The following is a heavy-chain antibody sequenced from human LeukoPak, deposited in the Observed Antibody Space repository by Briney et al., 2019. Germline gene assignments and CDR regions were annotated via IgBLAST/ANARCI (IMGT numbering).Heavy chain of an antibody. Sequence: SETLSLTCTVSGGSISSYYWSWIRQPPGKGLEWIGYIYYSGSTNYNPSLKSRVTISVDTSKNQFSLKLSSVTTADTAVYYCARVILGYSSGWYYGMDVWGQGTTVTVSS. V-gene: IGHV4-59*01. CDR3: ARVILGYSSGWYYGMDV. D-gene: IGHD6-19*01. CDR1: GGSISSYY. J-gene: IGHJ6*02. CDR2: IYYSGST.